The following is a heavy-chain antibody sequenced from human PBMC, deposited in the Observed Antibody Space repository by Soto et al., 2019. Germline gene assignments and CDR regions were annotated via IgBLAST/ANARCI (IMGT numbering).Heavy chain of an antibody. Sequence: GSVPTLVNPTQTLTLTCTFSGFSLSTSGMCVSWIRQPPGKALEWLALIDWDDDKYYSTSLKTRLTISKDTSKNQVVLTMTNMDPVDTATYYCARILGGGSYLYYFDYWGQGTLVTVSS. J-gene: IGHJ4*02. CDR1: GFSLSTSGMC. V-gene: IGHV2-70*01. CDR3: ARILGGGSYLYYFDY. D-gene: IGHD1-26*01. CDR2: IDWDDDK.